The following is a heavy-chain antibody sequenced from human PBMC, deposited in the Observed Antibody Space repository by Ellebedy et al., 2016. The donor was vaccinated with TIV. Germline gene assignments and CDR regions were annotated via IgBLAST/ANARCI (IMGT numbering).Heavy chain of an antibody. V-gene: IGHV4-59*01. Sequence: SETLSLTCTVSGGSIRAYYWSWIRQPPGKGLEWIGYIHYSGSTNYNPSLKSRVTISVDTSKNQFSLKLTSVTAADTALYYCAIGFYDSRGYSMPFDYWGQGTLVTVSS. CDR2: IHYSGST. CDR1: GGSIRAYY. CDR3: AIGFYDSRGYSMPFDY. D-gene: IGHD3-22*01. J-gene: IGHJ4*02.